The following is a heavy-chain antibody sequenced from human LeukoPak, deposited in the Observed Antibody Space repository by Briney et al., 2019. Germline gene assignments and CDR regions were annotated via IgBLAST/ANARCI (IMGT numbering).Heavy chain of an antibody. Sequence: GGSLRLSCAASGFTFDDYALHWVRQAPGKGLEWVSDISWNSGSIGYADSVKGRFTISRDNAKNSLYLQMNSLRAEDTALYYCTKDRFIAAAGLFDYWGQGTLVTVSS. D-gene: IGHD6-13*01. CDR2: ISWNSGSI. CDR3: TKDRFIAAAGLFDY. CDR1: GFTFDDYA. V-gene: IGHV3-9*01. J-gene: IGHJ4*02.